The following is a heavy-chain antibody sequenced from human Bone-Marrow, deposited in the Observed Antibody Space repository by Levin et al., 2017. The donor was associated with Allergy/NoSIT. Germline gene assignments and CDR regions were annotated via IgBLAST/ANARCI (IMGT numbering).Heavy chain of an antibody. CDR1: NYNFPSYG. Sequence: GESLKISCKTYNYNFPSYGISWVRQAPGRGLEWMGWISGYNGNTNYTQKFQGRVTMTTDTSTDTAYMELRSLTKDDTAVYYCARIYCSGDFCYGHLDFWGQGALVTVSS. D-gene: IGHD2-21*01. CDR3: ARIYCSGDFCYGHLDF. J-gene: IGHJ4*02. V-gene: IGHV1-18*01. CDR2: ISGYNGNT.